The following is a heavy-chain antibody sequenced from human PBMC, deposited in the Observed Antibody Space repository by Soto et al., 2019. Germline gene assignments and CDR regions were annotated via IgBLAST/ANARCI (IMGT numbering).Heavy chain of an antibody. CDR3: ARDSPQPTYCSGGSCYWSDAFDI. J-gene: IGHJ3*02. CDR2: ISSSSYI. V-gene: IGHV3-21*01. Sequence: GGSLRLSCAASGFTFSSYSMNWVRQAPGKGLEWVSSISSSSYIYYADSVKGRFTISRDNAKNSLYLQMNSLRAEDTAVYYCARDSPQPTYCSGGSCYWSDAFDIWGQGTMVTVSS. CDR1: GFTFSSYS. D-gene: IGHD2-15*01.